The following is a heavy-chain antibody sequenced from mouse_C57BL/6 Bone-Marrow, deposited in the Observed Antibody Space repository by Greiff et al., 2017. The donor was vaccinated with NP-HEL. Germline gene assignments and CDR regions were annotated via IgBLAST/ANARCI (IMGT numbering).Heavy chain of an antibody. CDR1: GYTFTSYG. Sequence: VQGVESGAELARPGASVKLSCKASGYTFTSYGISWVKQRTGQGLEWIGEIYPRSGNTYYNEKFKGKATLTADKSSSTAYMELRSLTSEDSAVYFCARSYYGSSDYYAMDYWGQGTSVTVSS. V-gene: IGHV1-81*01. J-gene: IGHJ4*01. CDR3: ARSYYGSSDYYAMDY. CDR2: IYPRSGNT. D-gene: IGHD1-1*01.